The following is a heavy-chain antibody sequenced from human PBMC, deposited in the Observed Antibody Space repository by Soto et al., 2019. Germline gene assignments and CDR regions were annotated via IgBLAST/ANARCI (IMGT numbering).Heavy chain of an antibody. CDR3: ARDPRGAASRFDY. Sequence: QVQLVQSGAEVKKPGASVKVSCTASGYTFTDYYIHWVRQAPGQGLEWMGIINPTDGSTSYPQKFQDRVTMTRDTSTSSVYMELSSRTSEDTAIYYCARDPRGAASRFDYWGQGTLVTVSS. CDR2: INPTDGST. CDR1: GYTFTDYY. V-gene: IGHV1-46*01. D-gene: IGHD3-10*01. J-gene: IGHJ4*02.